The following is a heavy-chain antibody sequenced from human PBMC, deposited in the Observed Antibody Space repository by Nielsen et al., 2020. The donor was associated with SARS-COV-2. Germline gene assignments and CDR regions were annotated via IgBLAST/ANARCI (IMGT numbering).Heavy chain of an antibody. D-gene: IGHD3-22*01. CDR2: ISGSGGST. V-gene: IGHV3-23*01. CDR3: ANLITMIVVGY. J-gene: IGHJ3*01. Sequence: GGSLRLSCAASGFTFSSYAMSWVRQAPGKGLEWVSAISGSGGSTYYADSVKGRFTISRDNTKNTLYLQMNSLRAEDTAVYYCANLITMIVVGYWGQGTMVTVSS. CDR1: GFTFSSYA.